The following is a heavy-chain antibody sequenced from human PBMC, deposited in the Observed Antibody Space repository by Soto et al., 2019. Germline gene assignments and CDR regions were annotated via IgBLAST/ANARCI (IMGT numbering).Heavy chain of an antibody. CDR1: GFTFSSYA. CDR2: ISGSGGST. Sequence: PGGSLRLSCAASGFTFSSYAMSWVRQAPGKGLEWVSAISGSGGSTYYADSVKGRFTISRDNSKNTLYLQMNSLRAEDTAVYYWAKDGPQDPAADPENAFDIWGQGTMVTVSS. V-gene: IGHV3-23*01. D-gene: IGHD6-13*01. CDR3: AKDGPQDPAADPENAFDI. J-gene: IGHJ3*02.